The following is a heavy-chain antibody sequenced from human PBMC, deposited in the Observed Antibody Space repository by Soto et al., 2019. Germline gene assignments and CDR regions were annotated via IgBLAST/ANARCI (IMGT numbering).Heavy chain of an antibody. Sequence: TGGSLRLSCAASGFTFSSYGMHWVRQAPGKGLEWVAVISYDGSNKYYADSVKGRFTISRDNSKNTLYLQMNSLRAEDTAVYYCAKDRLDGGPGIEGATTGSCYFDYWGQGTLVTVSS. V-gene: IGHV3-30*18. CDR3: AKDRLDGGPGIEGATTGSCYFDY. D-gene: IGHD1-26*01. J-gene: IGHJ4*02. CDR2: ISYDGSNK. CDR1: GFTFSSYG.